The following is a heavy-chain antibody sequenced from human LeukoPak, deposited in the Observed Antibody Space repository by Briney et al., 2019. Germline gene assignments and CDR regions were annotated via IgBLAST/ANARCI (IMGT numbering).Heavy chain of an antibody. Sequence: GGSLRLSCAASGFTFSTYSMNWVRQAPGKGLEWVSSISTSSSYIYYADSVKGRFTISRDNAKNSLYLQMNSLRAEDTAVYYCASLSSSIAAAGYGAFDIWGRGTMVTVSS. J-gene: IGHJ3*02. V-gene: IGHV3-21*01. CDR2: ISTSSSYI. D-gene: IGHD6-13*01. CDR1: GFTFSTYS. CDR3: ASLSSSIAAAGYGAFDI.